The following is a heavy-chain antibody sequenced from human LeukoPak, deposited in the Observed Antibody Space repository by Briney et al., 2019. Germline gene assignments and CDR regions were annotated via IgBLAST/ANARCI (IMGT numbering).Heavy chain of an antibody. CDR1: GFTFSSSA. Sequence: PGGSLRLSCAASGFTFSSSAMSWVRQVPGKGLEWVSGISASGGSTSYADSVKGRFTISRDNSKSTLYLQMNSLRAEDTAVYYCARDGYYGDYGEPSAFDYWGQGTLVTVSS. CDR2: ISASGGST. CDR3: ARDGYYGDYGEPSAFDY. D-gene: IGHD4-17*01. V-gene: IGHV3-23*01. J-gene: IGHJ4*02.